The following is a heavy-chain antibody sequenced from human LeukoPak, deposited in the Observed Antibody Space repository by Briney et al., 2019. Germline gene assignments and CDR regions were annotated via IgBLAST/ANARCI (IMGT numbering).Heavy chain of an antibody. CDR2: TYYRSKWYN. D-gene: IGHD6-13*01. Sequence: SQTLSLTSAISADSVSSNTAAWNWIRHSPSRGPEWLGRTYYRSKWYNDYAVSVKSRITINPDTSKNQFSLQLNSVTPEDTAVYYCAQSIAAASIGAFDIWGQGTMVTVSS. CDR1: ADSVSSNTAA. CDR3: AQSIAAASIGAFDI. J-gene: IGHJ3*02. V-gene: IGHV6-1*01.